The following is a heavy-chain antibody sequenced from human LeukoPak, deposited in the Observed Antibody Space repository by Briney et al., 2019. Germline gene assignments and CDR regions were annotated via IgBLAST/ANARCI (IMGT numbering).Heavy chain of an antibody. CDR3: ARGGYYDFWSGYFDY. Sequence: SETLSLTCTVSGGSISSYYWSCIRQPPGKGLEWIGYIYYSGSTNYNPSLKSRVTISVDTSKNQFSLKLSSVTAADTAVYYCARGGYYDFWSGYFDYWGQGTLVTVSS. CDR1: GGSISSYY. J-gene: IGHJ4*02. V-gene: IGHV4-59*01. D-gene: IGHD3-3*01. CDR2: IYYSGST.